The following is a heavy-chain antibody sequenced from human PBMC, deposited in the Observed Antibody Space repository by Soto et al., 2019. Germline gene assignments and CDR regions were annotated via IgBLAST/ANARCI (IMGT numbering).Heavy chain of an antibody. Sequence: QVQLVESGGGLVKPGGSLRLACAASGFTFSDNYMSWIRQAPGKGLEWVSYISSSSSYTKYADSVKGRFTISRDNAKNSLYLQMNSLRTEDTAVYYRARVVATTADYWGQGTLVTVSS. V-gene: IGHV3-11*05. CDR1: GFTFSDNY. D-gene: IGHD2-15*01. CDR3: ARVVATTADY. J-gene: IGHJ4*02. CDR2: ISSSSSYT.